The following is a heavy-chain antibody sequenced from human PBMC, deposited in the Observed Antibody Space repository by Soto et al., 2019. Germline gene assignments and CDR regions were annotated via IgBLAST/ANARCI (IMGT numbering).Heavy chain of an antibody. CDR2: ISSSGSTI. CDR3: ARGQYSSGGGYFDY. J-gene: IGHJ4*02. Sequence: EVQLVESGGGLVQPGGSLRLSCAASGFTFSSYEMNWVRQAPGKGLEWVSYISSSGSTIYYADSVKGRFTISRDNAKNSLWLEMNSRGGEDTAVYYWARGQYSSGGGYFDYWGQETLVTVSS. D-gene: IGHD6-19*01. V-gene: IGHV3-48*03. CDR1: GFTFSSYE.